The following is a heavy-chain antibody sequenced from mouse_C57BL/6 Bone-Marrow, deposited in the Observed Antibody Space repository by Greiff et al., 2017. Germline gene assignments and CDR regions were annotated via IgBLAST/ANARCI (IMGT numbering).Heavy chain of an antibody. CDR3: ARREGLGSFAY. J-gene: IGHJ3*01. Sequence: QVQLKESGAELAKPGASVKLSCKASGYTFTSSWMHWVKQRPGQGLEWIGYINPSSGYTKYNQKFKAKATLTADKSSSTAYMKLSSLTYEDSAVYYCARREGLGSFAYWGQGTLVTVSA. CDR1: GYTFTSSW. V-gene: IGHV1-7*01. D-gene: IGHD4-1*01. CDR2: INPSSGYT.